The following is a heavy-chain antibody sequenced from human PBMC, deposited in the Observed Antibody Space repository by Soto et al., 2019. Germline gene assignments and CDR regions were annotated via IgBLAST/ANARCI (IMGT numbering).Heavy chain of an antibody. CDR1: GFTFSSYW. V-gene: IGHV3-7*01. D-gene: IGHD2-2*01. J-gene: IGHJ4*02. Sequence: HPGGSLRLSCAASGFTFSSYWMSWVRQAPGKGLEWVANIKQDGSEKYYVDSVKGRFTISRDNAKNSLYLQMNSLRAEDTAVYYCARGIVVPAAPFDYWGQGTLVTVSS. CDR3: ARGIVVPAAPFDY. CDR2: IKQDGSEK.